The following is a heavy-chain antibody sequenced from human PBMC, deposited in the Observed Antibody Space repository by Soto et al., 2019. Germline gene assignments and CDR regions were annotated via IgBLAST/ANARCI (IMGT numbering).Heavy chain of an antibody. J-gene: IGHJ6*02. V-gene: IGHV3-21*01. CDR3: ARHLMVRGVHYYYYGMDV. Sequence: EVQLVESGGGLVKPGGSLRLSCAASGFTFSSYSMNWVRQAPGKGLEWVSSISSSSSYIYYADSVKGRFTISRDNAKNSLYLQMNSLRAEDTAVYYCARHLMVRGVHYYYYGMDVWGQGTTVTVSS. CDR1: GFTFSSYS. D-gene: IGHD3-10*01. CDR2: ISSSSSYI.